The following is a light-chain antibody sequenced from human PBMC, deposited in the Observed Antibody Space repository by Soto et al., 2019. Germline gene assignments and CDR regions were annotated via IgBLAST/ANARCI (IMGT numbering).Light chain of an antibody. Sequence: QSALTQPPSASGAPGQRVTITCSGSSSNIGTNFVYWYQQLPGTAPKLLIYKNNQWPSGVPDRFSGAKSGTSASLAVTGLRSEDEADYFCAAWDDSLSAWLFGGGTKLTVL. J-gene: IGLJ3*02. CDR1: SSNIGTNF. CDR2: KNN. CDR3: AAWDDSLSAWL. V-gene: IGLV1-47*01.